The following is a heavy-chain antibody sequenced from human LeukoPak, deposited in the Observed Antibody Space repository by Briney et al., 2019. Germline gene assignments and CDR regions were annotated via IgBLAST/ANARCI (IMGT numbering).Heavy chain of an antibody. D-gene: IGHD3-22*01. Sequence: SVKVSCKASGGTFSSYAISWVRQAPGQGLEWMGGIIPVFGTANYAQKFQGRVTITADESTSTAYMELSSLRSEDTAVYYCARDYYDSGGYYYNGMDVWGQGTTVTVSS. CDR2: IIPVFGTA. CDR1: GGTFSSYA. V-gene: IGHV1-69*13. CDR3: ARDYYDSGGYYYNGMDV. J-gene: IGHJ6*02.